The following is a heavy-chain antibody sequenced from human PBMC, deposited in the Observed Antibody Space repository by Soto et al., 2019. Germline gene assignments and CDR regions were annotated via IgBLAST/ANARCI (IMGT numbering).Heavy chain of an antibody. J-gene: IGHJ4*02. CDR3: ARDAVVTPSYFDY. CDR2: INPNSGGT. D-gene: IGHD2-21*02. Sequence: ASVKVSCKASGYTFTGYYMHWVRQAPGQGLEWMGWINPNSGGTNYAQKFQGWVTMTRDTSISTAYMALSRLRSDDTAVYYCARDAVVTPSYFDYWGQGTLVTVSS. CDR1: GYTFTGYY. V-gene: IGHV1-2*04.